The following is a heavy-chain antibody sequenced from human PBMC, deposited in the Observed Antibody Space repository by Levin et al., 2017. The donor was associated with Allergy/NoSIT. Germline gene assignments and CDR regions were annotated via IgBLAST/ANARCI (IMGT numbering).Heavy chain of an antibody. CDR1: GYTFTTYY. D-gene: IGHD2-15*01. CDR3: ASGYCSGGSCDYNRNDAFDI. J-gene: IGHJ3*02. V-gene: IGHV1-46*01. Sequence: ASVKVSCKTSGYTFTTYYMHWVRQAPGQGLEWMGIMNPSGGSSSYAQKFQGRVIMTRDTSTSTVYMEMSSLRSEDTAVYYCASGYCSGGSCDYNRNDAFDIWGQGTMVTVSS. CDR2: MNPSGGSS.